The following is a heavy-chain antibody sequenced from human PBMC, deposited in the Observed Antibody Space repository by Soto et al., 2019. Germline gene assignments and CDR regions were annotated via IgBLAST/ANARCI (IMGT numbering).Heavy chain of an antibody. Sequence: SLRLSCAASGFTFSSYAMSWVRQAPGKGLEWVSAISGCGGSTYYADSVKGRFTISRDNSKNTLYLQMNSLRAEDTAVYYCAKDPLDYGDYLGAFDIWGQGTMVTVSS. J-gene: IGHJ3*02. CDR3: AKDPLDYGDYLGAFDI. CDR1: GFTFSSYA. D-gene: IGHD4-17*01. V-gene: IGHV3-23*01. CDR2: ISGCGGST.